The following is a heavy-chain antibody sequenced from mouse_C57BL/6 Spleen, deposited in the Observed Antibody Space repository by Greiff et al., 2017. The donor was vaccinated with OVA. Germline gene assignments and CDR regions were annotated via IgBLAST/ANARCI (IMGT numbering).Heavy chain of an antibody. CDR3: ARGGDIMDY. CDR2: ISDGGSYT. CDR1: GFTFSSYA. Sequence: DVKLVESGGGLVKPGGSLKLSCAASGFTFSSYAMSWVRQTPEKRLEWVATISDGGSYTYYPDNVKGRFTISRDNAKNNLYLQMSHLKSEDTAMYYCARGGDIMDYWGQGTSVTVSS. J-gene: IGHJ4*01. V-gene: IGHV5-4*03.